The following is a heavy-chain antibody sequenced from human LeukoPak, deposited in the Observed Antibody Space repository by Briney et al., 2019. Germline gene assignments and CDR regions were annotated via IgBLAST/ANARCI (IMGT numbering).Heavy chain of an antibody. J-gene: IGHJ4*02. CDR2: ISAYNGNT. D-gene: IGHD3-16*02. CDR1: GYTFTSYG. CDR3: ARNIGVIGGADF. Sequence: ASVKVSCKASGYTFTSYGISWVRQAPGQGLEWMGWISAYNGNTNYAQKFQGRVTLTRDTSTSTVYMELSSLKSEDTAVYYCARNIGVIGGADFWGLGTLVTVSS. V-gene: IGHV1-18*01.